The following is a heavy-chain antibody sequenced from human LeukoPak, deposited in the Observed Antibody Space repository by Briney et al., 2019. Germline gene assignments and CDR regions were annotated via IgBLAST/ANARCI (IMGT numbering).Heavy chain of an antibody. Sequence: SETLSLTCTVSGGSISSYYWSWIRQPPGKGLEWIGHIYYSGSTSYNPSLKSRLTISADTSKNQFSLKLSFVTAADTAVYYCARAPLWSGYPRGYWYFDIWGRGTLVSVSS. J-gene: IGHJ2*01. D-gene: IGHD3-3*01. CDR3: ARAPLWSGYPRGYWYFDI. V-gene: IGHV4-59*01. CDR2: IYYSGST. CDR1: GGSISSYY.